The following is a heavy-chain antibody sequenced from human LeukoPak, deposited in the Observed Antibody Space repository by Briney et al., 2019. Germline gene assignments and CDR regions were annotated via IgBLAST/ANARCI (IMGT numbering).Heavy chain of an antibody. Sequence: PGRSLRLSCAAYGFTFSSYAMDWVRQAPGKGLEWVAVISYDGSNKYYADSVKGRVTISRDNSKNTLYLQMNSLRAEDTAVYYCARGRGGSMVRGVYFDYWGQGSLVTVSS. CDR2: ISYDGSNK. CDR1: GFTFSSYA. J-gene: IGHJ4*02. D-gene: IGHD3-10*01. V-gene: IGHV3-30-3*01. CDR3: ARGRGGSMVRGVYFDY.